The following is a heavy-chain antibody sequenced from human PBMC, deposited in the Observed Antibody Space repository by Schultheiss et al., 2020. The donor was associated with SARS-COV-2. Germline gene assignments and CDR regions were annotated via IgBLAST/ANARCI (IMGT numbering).Heavy chain of an antibody. CDR2: ISAYNGNT. V-gene: IGHV1-18*01. Sequence: ASVKVSCKASGYTFTSYGISWVRQAPGQGLEWMGWISAYNGNTNYAQKLQGRVTMTTDTSTSTAYMELRSLRSDDTAVYYCARGAAYCSSTSWGDAFDIWGQGTMVTVSS. J-gene: IGHJ3*02. D-gene: IGHD2-2*01. CDR3: ARGAAYCSSTSWGDAFDI. CDR1: GYTFTSYG.